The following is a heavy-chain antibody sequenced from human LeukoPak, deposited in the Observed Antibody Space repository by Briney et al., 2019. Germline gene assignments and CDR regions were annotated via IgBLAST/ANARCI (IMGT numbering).Heavy chain of an antibody. V-gene: IGHV3-48*01. CDR3: ARPHPMEDWFDP. CDR2: ISSSSRTI. Sequence: PGGSLRLSCAASGFTFSSYSMNWVRQAPGKGLEWVSYISSSSRTIYYADSVKGRFTISRDSAKNSLYLQMNSLRAEDTAVYYCARPHPMEDWFDPWGQGTLVTVSS. D-gene: IGHD1-1*01. J-gene: IGHJ5*02. CDR1: GFTFSSYS.